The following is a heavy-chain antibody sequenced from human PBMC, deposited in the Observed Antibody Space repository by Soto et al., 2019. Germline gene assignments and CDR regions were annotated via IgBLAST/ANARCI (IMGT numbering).Heavy chain of an antibody. Sequence: QVQLQESGPGLVKPSETLSLTCTVSGGSISSYYWSWIRQPPGKGLEWIGYIYYTGSTNYNPSLMCRVTISVDTSKNQCSLKLSSVTAADTAVYYCARGSRYSYGYDVHYYYYMDVWGKGTTVTVSS. CDR3: ARGSRYSYGYDVHYYYYMDV. V-gene: IGHV4-59*01. CDR2: IYYTGST. D-gene: IGHD5-18*01. CDR1: GGSISSYY. J-gene: IGHJ6*03.